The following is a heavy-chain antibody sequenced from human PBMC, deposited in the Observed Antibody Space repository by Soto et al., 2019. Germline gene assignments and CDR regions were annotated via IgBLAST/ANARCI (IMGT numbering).Heavy chain of an antibody. Sequence: QLQLQESGPGLVKPSETLSLTCTVSGGSISSSSYYWGWIRQPPGKGLEWIGSIYYSGSTYYNPSLKGRVTISVDTSKNQFSLKLSSVTAADTAVYYCARSGGVEGGYWGQGTLVTVSS. J-gene: IGHJ4*02. D-gene: IGHD1-1*01. CDR2: IYYSGST. CDR3: ARSGGVEGGY. CDR1: GGSISSSSYY. V-gene: IGHV4-39*01.